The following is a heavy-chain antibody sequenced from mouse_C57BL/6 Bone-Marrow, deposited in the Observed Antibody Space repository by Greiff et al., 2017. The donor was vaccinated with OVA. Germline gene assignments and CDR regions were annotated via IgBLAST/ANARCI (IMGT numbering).Heavy chain of an antibody. CDR3: ARGGSPLSYYAMDY. CDR1: GYTFTSYW. CDR2: IYPGSGST. D-gene: IGHD2-3*01. J-gene: IGHJ4*01. V-gene: IGHV1-55*01. Sequence: QVQLQQPGAELVKPGASVKMSCKASGYTFTSYWITWVKQRPGQGLEWIGDIYPGSGSTNYNEKFMSKATLTVDTSSSTAYMQLSSLTSEDSAVYYCARGGSPLSYYAMDYWGQGTSVTVSS.